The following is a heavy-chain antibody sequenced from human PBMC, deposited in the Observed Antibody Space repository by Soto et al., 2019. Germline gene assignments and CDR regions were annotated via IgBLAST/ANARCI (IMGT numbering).Heavy chain of an antibody. CDR2: MNPNSGNT. J-gene: IGHJ5*02. CDR1: GYTFTSYD. Sequence: QVHLVQSGAEVKKPGASVKVSCKASGYTFTSYDINWVRQATGQGLEWMGWMNPNSGNTGYAQKFQGRVTMTRNTSISTAYMELSSLRSEDTAVYYCARGPIFPHCSGGSCYFGSFWFDPWGQGTLVTVSS. V-gene: IGHV1-8*01. D-gene: IGHD2-15*01. CDR3: ARGPIFPHCSGGSCYFGSFWFDP.